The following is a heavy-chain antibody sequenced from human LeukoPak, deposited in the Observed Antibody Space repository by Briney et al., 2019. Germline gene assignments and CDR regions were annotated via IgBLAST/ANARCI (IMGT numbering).Heavy chain of an antibody. J-gene: IGHJ4*02. CDR2: IYSGGST. D-gene: IGHD5-18*01. Sequence: GGSLRLSCAASGFTVSSNYMSWVRQAPGKGLEWVSVIYSGGSTYYADSVKGRFTISRDNSKNTLYLQMNSLRAEGTAVYYCARDRYSYGFDYWGQGTLVTVSS. V-gene: IGHV3-66*01. CDR3: ARDRYSYGFDY. CDR1: GFTVSSNY.